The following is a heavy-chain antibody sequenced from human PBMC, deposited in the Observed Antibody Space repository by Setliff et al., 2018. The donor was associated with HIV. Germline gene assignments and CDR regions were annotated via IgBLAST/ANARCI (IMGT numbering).Heavy chain of an antibody. CDR2: INHRGST. CDR3: ARHGAYYDFLDV. Sequence: SETLSLTCAIYGGSFRGYFWIWIRQPPGKGLEWIGEINHRGSTNYNSSLKSRVSISVDTSKKQFSLRLTSVTAADTAVYYCARHGAYYDFLDVWGKGTTVTVSS. V-gene: IGHV4-34*01. J-gene: IGHJ6*04. D-gene: IGHD3-3*01. CDR1: GGSFRGYF.